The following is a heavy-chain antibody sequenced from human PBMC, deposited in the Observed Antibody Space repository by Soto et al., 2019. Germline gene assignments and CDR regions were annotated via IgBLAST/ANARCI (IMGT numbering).Heavy chain of an antibody. Sequence: GAPAEGSCKASRFTFTNNSISWVRQAPRQRLEWMGWISAYNGNTKYAQKLQGRVTMTTDTSTSTAYMELRSLRSDDTAVYYCARGVGSGSYYNQYNWFDPWGQGTLVTVSS. J-gene: IGHJ5*02. V-gene: IGHV1-18*01. CDR1: RFTFTNNS. CDR2: ISAYNGNT. CDR3: ARGVGSGSYYNQYNWFDP. D-gene: IGHD3-10*01.